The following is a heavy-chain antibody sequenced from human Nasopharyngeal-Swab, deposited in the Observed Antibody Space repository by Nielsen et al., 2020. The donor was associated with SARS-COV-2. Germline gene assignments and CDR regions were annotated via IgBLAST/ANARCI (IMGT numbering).Heavy chain of an antibody. D-gene: IGHD6-6*01. V-gene: IGHV4-39*01. Sequence: WIRQPPGKGLEWIGSIYYSGSTYYNSSLKSRVTISVDTSKNQFSLKLSSVTAADTAVYYCARHTEYSGSFLFFSGPPAFDYWGQGTLVTVSS. CDR2: IYYSGST. J-gene: IGHJ4*02. CDR3: ARHTEYSGSFLFFSGPPAFDY.